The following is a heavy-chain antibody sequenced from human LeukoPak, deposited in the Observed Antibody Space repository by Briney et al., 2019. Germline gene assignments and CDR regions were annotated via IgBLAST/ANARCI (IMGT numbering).Heavy chain of an antibody. D-gene: IGHD2-2*01. CDR3: ARVPRDRIVVVPAALDY. Sequence: ASVKVSCKASGYTFTGYYMHWVRQAPGQGLEWMGWINPNSGGTNYAQKFQGRVTMTRDTSISTAYMELSRLRSDDTAVYYCARVPRDRIVVVPAALDYWGQGTLVTVSS. V-gene: IGHV1-2*02. CDR2: INPNSGGT. CDR1: GYTFTGYY. J-gene: IGHJ4*02.